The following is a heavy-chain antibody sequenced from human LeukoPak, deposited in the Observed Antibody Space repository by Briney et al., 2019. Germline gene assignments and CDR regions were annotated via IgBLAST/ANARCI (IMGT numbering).Heavy chain of an antibody. Sequence: GGSLRLSCAASGLTFSSYSMNWVRQAPGKGLEWVSYISSSGSTIYYADSVKGRFTISRDNAKNSLYLQMNSLRAEDTAVYYCARNGGIFGVVTNFDIWGQGTMVTVSS. CDR1: GLTFSSYS. CDR2: ISSSGSTI. J-gene: IGHJ3*02. CDR3: ARNGGIFGVVTNFDI. V-gene: IGHV3-48*04. D-gene: IGHD3-3*01.